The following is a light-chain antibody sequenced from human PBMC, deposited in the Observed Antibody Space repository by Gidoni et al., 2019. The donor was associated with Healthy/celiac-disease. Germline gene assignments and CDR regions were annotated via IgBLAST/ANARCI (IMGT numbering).Light chain of an antibody. Sequence: IVLPQSPATLSVSPGERATLSCRASQSVSSDLAWYQQKPGQAPRLLIYDASTRATGIPARFSGSGSGTEFTLTISSLQSEDFAVYYCQQYNNWPRTFXQXTKVXIK. CDR3: QQYNNWPRT. J-gene: IGKJ1*01. V-gene: IGKV3-15*01. CDR2: DAS. CDR1: QSVSSD.